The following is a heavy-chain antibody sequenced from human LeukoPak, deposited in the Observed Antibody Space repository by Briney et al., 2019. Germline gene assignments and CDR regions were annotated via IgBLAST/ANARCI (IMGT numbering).Heavy chain of an antibody. D-gene: IGHD2-2*02. CDR1: GFTFSSYS. CDR2: ISSSSSYI. CDR3: ARGPIPATAIPEN. J-gene: IGHJ4*02. V-gene: IGHV3-21*01. Sequence: PGGSLRLSCAASGFTFSSYSMNWVRQAPGKGLEWVSSISSSSSYIYYADSVKGRFTISRDNAKNSLYLQMNSLRAEDTAVYYCARGPIPATAIPENWGQGTLVTVSS.